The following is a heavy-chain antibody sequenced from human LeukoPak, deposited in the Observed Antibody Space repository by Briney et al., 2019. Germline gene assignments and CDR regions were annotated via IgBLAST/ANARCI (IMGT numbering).Heavy chain of an antibody. D-gene: IGHD3-22*01. Sequence: GGSLRLSCAASGFTFTNYAMNWVRQAPGKGLEWVAVIWYDGSNKYYADSVKGRFTISRDNSKNTLYLQMNSLRAEDTAVYYCARDFYDSSGYCGYWGQGTLVTVSS. J-gene: IGHJ4*02. CDR3: ARDFYDSSGYCGY. CDR1: GFTFTNYA. CDR2: IWYDGSNK. V-gene: IGHV3-33*08.